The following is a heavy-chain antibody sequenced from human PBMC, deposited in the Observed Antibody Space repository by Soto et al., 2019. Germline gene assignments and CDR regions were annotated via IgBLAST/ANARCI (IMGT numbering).Heavy chain of an antibody. Sequence: QVQLQQSGPGLVKPSQTLSLTCAISGDSVSSNSAAWNWIRQSPSRGLEWLGRTYYRSKWYNDYAFSVKSRITINPDTSKNQFSLQLNSVTPEDTAVYYCARGGGGYSYGPEGHYFDYWGQGTLVTVSS. V-gene: IGHV6-1*01. CDR2: TYYRSKWYN. J-gene: IGHJ4*02. CDR1: GDSVSSNSAA. D-gene: IGHD5-18*01. CDR3: ARGGGGYSYGPEGHYFDY.